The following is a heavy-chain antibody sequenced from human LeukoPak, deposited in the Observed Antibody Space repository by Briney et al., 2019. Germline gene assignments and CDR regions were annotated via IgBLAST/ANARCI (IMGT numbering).Heavy chain of an antibody. CDR1: GGTFSSYA. CDR2: IIPILGIA. V-gene: IGHV1-69*04. CDR3: ARDSSGWYAVVRNPDTFDY. D-gene: IGHD6-19*01. J-gene: IGHJ4*02. Sequence: SVEVSCKASGGTFSSYAISWVRQAPGQGLEWMGRIIPILGIANYAQKFQGRVTITADKSTSTAYMELSSLRSEDTAVYYCARDSSGWYAVVRNPDTFDYWGQGTLVTVSS.